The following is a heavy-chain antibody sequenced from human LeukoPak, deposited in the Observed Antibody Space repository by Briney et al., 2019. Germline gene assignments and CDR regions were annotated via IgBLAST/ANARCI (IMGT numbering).Heavy chain of an antibody. J-gene: IGHJ4*02. CDR1: GGSISSGNW. CDR3: TTDPYYDILTGSGYFHY. CDR2: IRSKTDGGTT. Sequence: ETLSLTCAVSGGSISSGNWWSWVRQAPGKGLEWVGRIRSKTDGGTTDYAAPVKGRFTISRDDSKDTLYLQMNSLKTEDTAVYYCTTDPYYDILTGSGYFHYWGQGTLVTVSS. V-gene: IGHV3-15*01. D-gene: IGHD3-9*01.